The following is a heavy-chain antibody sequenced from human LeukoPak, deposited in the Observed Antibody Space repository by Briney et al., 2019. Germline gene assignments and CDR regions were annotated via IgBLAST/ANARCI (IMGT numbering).Heavy chain of an antibody. Sequence: SETLSLTCTVSGGSISSGDYYWSWIRQPPGKDLKWNGYIYYSGSTYYNPSLKSRVTISVDTSKNQFSLKLSSVTAADTAVYYCARVGVAVAGHVGYFDYWGQGTLVTVSS. D-gene: IGHD6-19*01. CDR1: GGSISSGDYY. V-gene: IGHV4-30-4*01. CDR2: IYYSGST. J-gene: IGHJ4*02. CDR3: ARVGVAVAGHVGYFDY.